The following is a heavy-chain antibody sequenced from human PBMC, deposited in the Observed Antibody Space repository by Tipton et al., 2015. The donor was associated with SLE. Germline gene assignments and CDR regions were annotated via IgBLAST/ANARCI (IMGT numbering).Heavy chain of an antibody. CDR3: ARDQGGSYYNYYYYYGMDV. V-gene: IGHV4-39*07. CDR1: GGSISSSSYY. D-gene: IGHD1-26*01. CDR2: IYYSGST. J-gene: IGHJ6*02. Sequence: TLSLTCTVSGGSISSSSYYWGWIRQPPGKGLEWIGSIYYSGSTYYNPSLKSRVTISVDTSKNQFSLKLSSVTAADTAVYYCARDQGGSYYNYYYYYGMDVWGQGTTVTVSS.